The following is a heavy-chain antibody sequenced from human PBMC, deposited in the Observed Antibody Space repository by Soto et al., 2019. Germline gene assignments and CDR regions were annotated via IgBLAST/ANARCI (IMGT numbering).Heavy chain of an antibody. V-gene: IGHV3-30*18. CDR2: ISYDGSNK. CDR1: GFTFSSYG. J-gene: IGHJ6*02. Sequence: GGSLRLSCAASGFTFSSYGMHWVRQAPGKGLEWVAVISYDGSNKYYADSVKGRFTISRDNSKNTLYLQMNSLRAEDTAVYYCAKPRRVPAAPSIAAARYISGGMDVWGQGTTVTVSS. CDR3: AKPRRVPAAPSIAAARYISGGMDV. D-gene: IGHD2-2*01.